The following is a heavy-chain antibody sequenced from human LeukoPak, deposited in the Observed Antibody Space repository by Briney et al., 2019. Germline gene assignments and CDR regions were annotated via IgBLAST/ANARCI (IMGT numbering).Heavy chain of an antibody. CDR2: ISGSYSHI. J-gene: IGHJ6*02. CDR3: ARVPKAYYYGMDV. CDR1: GFTFSSYS. Sequence: GGSLRLSCEASGFTFSSYSMNWVRQAPGKGLEWVSSISGSYSHIYYADSVKGRFTISRDDAKNSLYLQMNSLRAEDTAVYYCARVPKAYYYGMDVWGQGTTVTVSS. V-gene: IGHV3-21*04.